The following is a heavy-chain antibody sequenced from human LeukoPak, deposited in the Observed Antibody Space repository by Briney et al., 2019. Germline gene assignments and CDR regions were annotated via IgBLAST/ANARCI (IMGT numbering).Heavy chain of an antibody. CDR3: ARDYYDSSGYPKVYYFDY. J-gene: IGHJ4*02. CDR1: GGSISSGDYY. CDR2: IYYSGST. Sequence: SQTLSLTCTVSGGSISSGDYYWSWIRQPPGKGLEWIGYIYYSGSTYYNPSLKGRVTISVDTSKNQFSLKLSSVTAADTAVYYCARDYYDSSGYPKVYYFDYWGQGTLVTVSS. D-gene: IGHD3-22*01. V-gene: IGHV4-30-4*01.